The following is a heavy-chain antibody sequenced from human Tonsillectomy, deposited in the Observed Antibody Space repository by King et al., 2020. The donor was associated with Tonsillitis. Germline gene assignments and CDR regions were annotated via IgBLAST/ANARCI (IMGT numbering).Heavy chain of an antibody. J-gene: IGHJ4*02. CDR1: GGSFSSYN. Sequence: QLQESGPGLVKPSETLSLTCTVSGGSFSSYNWSWIRQPPGKGLEWIGYIHYSGSANNNPALKSRIITSVDTAKNPFSLKLSSVTAADTAVYYCARTEISMVRGVIIDYWGQGTLVTGSS. CDR3: ARTEISMVRGVIIDY. D-gene: IGHD3-10*01. CDR2: IHYSGSA. V-gene: IGHV4-59*01.